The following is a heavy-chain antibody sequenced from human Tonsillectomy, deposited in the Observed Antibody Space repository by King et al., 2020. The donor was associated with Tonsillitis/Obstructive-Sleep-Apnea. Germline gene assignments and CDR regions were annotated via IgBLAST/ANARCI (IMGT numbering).Heavy chain of an antibody. J-gene: IGHJ5*02. CDR2: FYYSGTT. D-gene: IGHD2-2*01. CDR3: ARPVVPPAGWFDP. V-gene: IGHV4-59*08. Sequence: QVQLQESGPGLVKPSETLSLTCTVSGGSINTYYWSWIRQPPGKGLEWIGDFYYSGTTNHNPSLRSRLTISVDTSKNQFSLKLSSVTAADTAVYYCARPVVPPAGWFDPWGQGTLVTVSS. CDR1: GGSINTYY.